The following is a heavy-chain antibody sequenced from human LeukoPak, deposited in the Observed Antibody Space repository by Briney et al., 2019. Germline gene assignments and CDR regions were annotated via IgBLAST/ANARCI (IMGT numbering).Heavy chain of an antibody. J-gene: IGHJ5*02. D-gene: IGHD5-24*01. V-gene: IGHV4-39*01. CDR1: GDSFDNSYC. CDR3: ARGSDDYKLGNH. CDR2: IYSSDYT. Sequence: SETLSLSCTVSGDSFDNSYCWTWLRQPPGKRPEWIGTIYSSDYTYYHPSLRSRATISADTSRNLFSLKLNSVTAADTAVYYCARGSDDYKLGNHWGHGTLVTVSS.